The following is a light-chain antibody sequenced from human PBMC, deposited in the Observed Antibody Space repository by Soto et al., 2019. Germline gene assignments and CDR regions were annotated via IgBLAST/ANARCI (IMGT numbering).Light chain of an antibody. J-gene: IGKJ1*01. CDR2: DAS. V-gene: IGKV1-39*01. Sequence: DIQMSQSPSSLSASIGERVTIXXQACQDRSDYLNWYQQKPGQAPKLXIYDASNLETGVPSRFSGSGSGTDFTLTISSLQREDFATYHCQQSCRSPRTFGQGTKVDI. CDR1: QDRSDY. CDR3: QQSCRSPRT.